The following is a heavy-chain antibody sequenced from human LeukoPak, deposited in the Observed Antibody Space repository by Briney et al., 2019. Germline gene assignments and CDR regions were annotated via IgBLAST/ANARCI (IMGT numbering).Heavy chain of an antibody. V-gene: IGHV1-2*02. CDR1: GYTFTGYY. CDR2: INPNSGGT. CDR3: ARAAAAMVTGWYFDL. D-gene: IGHD5-18*01. J-gene: IGHJ2*01. Sequence: ASVKVSCKASGYTFTGYYMHWVRQAPGQGLEWMGSINPNSGGTNYAQKFQGRVTMTRDTSISTAYMELSRLRSDDTAVYYCARAAAAMVTGWYFDLWGRGTLVTVSS.